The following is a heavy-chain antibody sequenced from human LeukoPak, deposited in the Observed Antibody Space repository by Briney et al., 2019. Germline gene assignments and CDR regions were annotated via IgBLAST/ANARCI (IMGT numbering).Heavy chain of an antibody. D-gene: IGHD2-21*01. J-gene: IGHJ4*02. CDR1: GGSFSGYY. CDR2: INHSGST. V-gene: IGHV4-34*01. CDR3: ARGGGXXXXXRFHGAVDY. Sequence: SETLSLTCAVYGGSFSGYYWSWIRQPPGKGLEWIGEINHSGSTNYNPSLKSRVTISVDTSKNQFSLKLSSVTAADTAVYYCARGGGXXXXXRFHGAVDYWGQGTLVTVS.